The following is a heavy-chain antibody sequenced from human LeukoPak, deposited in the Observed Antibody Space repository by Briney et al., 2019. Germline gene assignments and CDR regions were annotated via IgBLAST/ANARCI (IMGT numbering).Heavy chain of an antibody. V-gene: IGHV3-74*01. Sequence: PGGSLRLSCAASGFTFSSYWMHWVRQAPGKGLVWVSRINSDGSSTSYADSVKGRFTISRDNAKNTLYLQMNSLRAEDTAVYYCARDPATYYYDGSPQAPAFDIWGQGTMVTVSS. CDR1: GFTFSSYW. CDR2: INSDGSST. D-gene: IGHD3-22*01. J-gene: IGHJ3*02. CDR3: ARDPATYYYDGSPQAPAFDI.